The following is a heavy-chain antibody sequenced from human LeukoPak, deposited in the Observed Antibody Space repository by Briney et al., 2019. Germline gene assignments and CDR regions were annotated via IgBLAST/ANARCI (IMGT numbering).Heavy chain of an antibody. CDR1: GGTFSSYA. J-gene: IGHJ6*03. V-gene: IGHV1-69*05. CDR3: ARDRRPIAARPTGYYYYYMDV. Sequence: SVKVSCKASGGTFSSYAISWVRQAPGQGLEWMGGIIPIFGTADYAQKFQGRVTITRDESTSTAYMELSSLRSEDTAVYYCARDRRPIAARPTGYYYYYMDVWSKGTTVTVSS. D-gene: IGHD6-6*01. CDR2: IIPIFGTA.